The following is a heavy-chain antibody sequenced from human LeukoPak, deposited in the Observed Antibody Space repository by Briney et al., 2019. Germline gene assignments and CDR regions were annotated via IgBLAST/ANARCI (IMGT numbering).Heavy chain of an antibody. CDR1: GFTFSSYA. V-gene: IGHV3-30-3*01. CDR2: ISYDGSNK. J-gene: IGHJ4*02. CDR3: ARGQPGVAAAGNLDY. D-gene: IGHD6-13*01. Sequence: GGSLRLSCAASGFTFSSYAMHWVRQAPGKGLEWVAVISYDGSNKYYADSVKGRFTISRDNSKNTLYLQMNSLRAEDTAVYYCARGQPGVAAAGNLDYWGQGTLVTVSS.